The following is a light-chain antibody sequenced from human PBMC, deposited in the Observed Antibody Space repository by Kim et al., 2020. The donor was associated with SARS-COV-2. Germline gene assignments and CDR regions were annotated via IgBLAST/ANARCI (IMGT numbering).Light chain of an antibody. Sequence: WSPGERATLPCRASQTVANNYLAWYQHKPGQAPRLLIYGASSRATGIPDRFSGSGSGTDFTLTIGRLEPEDFAVYYCQHYGTSPTFGQGTKVEIK. CDR3: QHYGTSPT. CDR1: QTVANNY. V-gene: IGKV3-20*01. J-gene: IGKJ1*01. CDR2: GAS.